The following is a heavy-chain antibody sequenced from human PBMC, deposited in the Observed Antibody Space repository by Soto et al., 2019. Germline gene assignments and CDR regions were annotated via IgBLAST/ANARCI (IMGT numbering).Heavy chain of an antibody. CDR3: ARNGDSSDYRGWFDP. CDR2: IYSGGTT. V-gene: IGHV3-66*01. Sequence: EVQLVESGGGLVQPGGSLRLSCAASGFTVSSNYMSWVRQAPGKGLEWVSVIYSGGTTYYADSVKGRFTISRDNSKNTRYLQMNSLRAEYTAVYYCARNGDSSDYRGWFDPWGQGTLVTVSS. D-gene: IGHD3-22*01. J-gene: IGHJ5*02. CDR1: GFTVSSNY.